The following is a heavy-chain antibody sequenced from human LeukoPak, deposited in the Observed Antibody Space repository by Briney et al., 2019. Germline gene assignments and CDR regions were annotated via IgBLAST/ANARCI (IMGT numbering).Heavy chain of an antibody. V-gene: IGHV4-34*01. Sequence: SETLSLTCAVYGGSFSGYYWSWIRQPPGKGLEWIGEINQSGSTNYNPSLKSRVTISVDTSKNQFSLKLSSVTAADTAVYYCARNRHGDYPYFDYWGQGTLVTVSS. D-gene: IGHD4-17*01. CDR1: GGSFSGYY. CDR3: ARNRHGDYPYFDY. CDR2: INQSGST. J-gene: IGHJ4*02.